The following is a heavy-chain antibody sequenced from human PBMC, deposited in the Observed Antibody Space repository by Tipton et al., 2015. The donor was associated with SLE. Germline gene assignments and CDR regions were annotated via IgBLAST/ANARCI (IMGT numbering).Heavy chain of an antibody. CDR2: LSNTGGSK. CDR1: GFTFANYD. CDR3: ARVWMYTNYDFDS. V-gene: IGHV3-23*01. D-gene: IGHD4/OR15-4a*01. Sequence: SLRLSCATSGFTFANYDMSWVRQAPGKGLEWVSSLSNTGGSKYYADSVRGRFTISRDTSKNTLYLQMNGLRAEDTAIYYCARVWMYTNYDFDSWGQGTLVTVSS. J-gene: IGHJ4*02.